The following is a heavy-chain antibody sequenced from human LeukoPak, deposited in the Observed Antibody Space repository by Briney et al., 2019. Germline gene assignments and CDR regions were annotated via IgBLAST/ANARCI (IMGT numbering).Heavy chain of an antibody. J-gene: IGHJ4*02. CDR3: ARDPGTQSYYFDY. V-gene: IGHV3-33*01. Sequence: QPGGYLRLSCAASGFTFSSYGLHWVRQAPGKGLEWVAVIWYDGSKKYYADSVKGRFTISRDDSKSTLYLQMNSLRVEDTAVYYCARDPGTQSYYFDYWGQGTLVTVSS. CDR1: GFTFSSYG. D-gene: IGHD4-11*01. CDR2: IWYDGSKK.